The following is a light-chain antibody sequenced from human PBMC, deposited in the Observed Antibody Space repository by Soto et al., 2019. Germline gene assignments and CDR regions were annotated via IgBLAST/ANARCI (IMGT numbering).Light chain of an antibody. CDR2: LNSDGSH. V-gene: IGLV4-69*01. J-gene: IGLJ2*01. Sequence: QPVLTQSPSAYASLGASVKLTCTLSSGHSSYAIAWHQQQPEKGPRYLMKLNSDGSHSKGDGIPDRFSGSSSGAERYLTISSLQSEDEADYYCQTWGSGIHVFGGGTKLTVL. CDR1: SGHSSYA. CDR3: QTWGSGIHV.